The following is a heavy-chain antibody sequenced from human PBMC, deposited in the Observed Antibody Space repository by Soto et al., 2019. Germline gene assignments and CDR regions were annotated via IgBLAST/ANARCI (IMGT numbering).Heavy chain of an antibody. V-gene: IGHV4-34*01. Sequence: SETLSLTCAVHGGSFSGYYWSWIRQPPGKGLEWIGEINHSGSTNYNPSLKSRVTISVDTSKNQFSLKLSSVTAADTAVYYCARGRGRVLWFGACRMDVWGQGTTVTVSS. D-gene: IGHD3-10*01. J-gene: IGHJ6*02. CDR1: GGSFSGYY. CDR3: ARGRGRVLWFGACRMDV. CDR2: INHSGST.